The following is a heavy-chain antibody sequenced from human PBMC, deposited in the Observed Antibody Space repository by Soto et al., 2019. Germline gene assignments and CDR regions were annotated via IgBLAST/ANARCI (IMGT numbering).Heavy chain of an antibody. Sequence: SETLSLTCAVYGGSFSGYYWSWIRQPPGKGLEWIGYIYYSGSTNYNPSLKSRVTISVDTSKKQFSLKVSSVTAADTAVYYCARSVFPWGQGTLVTVSS. CDR1: GGSFSGYY. CDR3: ARSVFP. V-gene: IGHV4-59*08. CDR2: IYYSGST. J-gene: IGHJ5*02.